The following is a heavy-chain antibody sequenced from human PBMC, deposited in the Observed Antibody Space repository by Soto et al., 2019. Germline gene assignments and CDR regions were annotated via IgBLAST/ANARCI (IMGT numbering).Heavy chain of an antibody. CDR2: IYWDDDE. J-gene: IGHJ4*02. Sequence: QITLKESGPTLVKSTQTLTLTCSFSGFSLTTDGEGVGWVRQSPGEALEWLALIYWDDDERYSPSLKTRLTMTKDISINQVVLVMTNMEPVDTGTYFCAHSRNLITEDAQVGDFDYWCQGT. D-gene: IGHD1-26*01. V-gene: IGHV2-5*02. CDR1: GFSLTTDGEG. CDR3: AHSRNLITEDAQVGDFDY.